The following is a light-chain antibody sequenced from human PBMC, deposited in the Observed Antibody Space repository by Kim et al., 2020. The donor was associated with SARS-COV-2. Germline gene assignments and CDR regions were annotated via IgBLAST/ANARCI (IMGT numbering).Light chain of an antibody. Sequence: SPGESATLSCRASQTISNYYSAWYQQPPGQAPSLIIYGASTRATGIPDWFRGSWSGTDFIPTISGLSHEYFAVYYCQQYDGLFTFGPGTKLEIK. CDR2: GAS. J-gene: IGKJ3*01. CDR1: QTISNYY. V-gene: IGKV3-20*01. CDR3: QQYDGLFT.